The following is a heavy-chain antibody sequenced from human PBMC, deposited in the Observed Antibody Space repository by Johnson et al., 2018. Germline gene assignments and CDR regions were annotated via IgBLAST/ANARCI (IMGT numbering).Heavy chain of an antibody. D-gene: IGHD3-16*01. CDR2: INSDGSST. J-gene: IGHJ3*02. CDR3: ARVDQWLLGLGGFDS. Sequence: VQLQESGGGLVQPGGSLRLSCAASGFTFSNYWMHWVRQAPGKGLVWVSRINSDGSSTSYADSVKGRFTISRDNAKNTLYRQMNSLRAGDTALYYCARVDQWLLGLGGFDSCGQGTRVTVSS. CDR1: GFTFSNYW. V-gene: IGHV3-74*01.